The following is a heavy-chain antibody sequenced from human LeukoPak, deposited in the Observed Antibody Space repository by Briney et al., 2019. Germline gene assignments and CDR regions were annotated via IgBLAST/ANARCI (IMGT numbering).Heavy chain of an antibody. J-gene: IGHJ4*02. D-gene: IGHD4-17*01. CDR2: IYSGGST. Sequence: PGGSLRLSCAASGFTVSSNYMSWVRQAPGKGLEWVSVIYSGGSTYYADSVKGRFTISRDNSKNTLYLQMNSLRAEDTAVYYCARGGTVTPTRITRRDRGYFDYWGQGTLVTVSS. CDR3: ARGGTVTPTRITRRDRGYFDY. V-gene: IGHV3-53*01. CDR1: GFTVSSNY.